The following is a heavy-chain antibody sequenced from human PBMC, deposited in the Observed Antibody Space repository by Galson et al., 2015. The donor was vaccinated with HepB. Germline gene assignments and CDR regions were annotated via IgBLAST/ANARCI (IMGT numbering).Heavy chain of an antibody. J-gene: IGHJ4*02. CDR3: ARTPGIAARGYFGY. V-gene: IGHV1-69*13. CDR1: GGTFSSYA. Sequence: SVKVSCKASGGTFSSYAISWVRQAPGQGLEWMGGIIPIFGTANYAQKFQGRVTITADESTSTAYMELSSLRSEDTAVYYCARTPGIAARGYFGYWGQGTLVTVSS. D-gene: IGHD6-6*01. CDR2: IIPIFGTA.